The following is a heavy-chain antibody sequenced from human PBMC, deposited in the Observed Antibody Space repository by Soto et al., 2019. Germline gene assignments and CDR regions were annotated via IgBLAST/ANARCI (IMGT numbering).Heavy chain of an antibody. CDR1: GGTFSSYA. J-gene: IGHJ6*02. Sequence: QVQLVQSGAEVKKPGSSVKVSCKASGGTFSSYAISWVRQAPGQRIEWMGGNNPIFGTANYAQKFQGRVMITADESTSTAYMELSSLRSEDTAVYYCAVEVGDCSSTSGFWREGYYYGMDVWGQGTTVTVSS. CDR3: AVEVGDCSSTSGFWREGYYYGMDV. D-gene: IGHD2-2*01. CDR2: NNPIFGTA. V-gene: IGHV1-69*01.